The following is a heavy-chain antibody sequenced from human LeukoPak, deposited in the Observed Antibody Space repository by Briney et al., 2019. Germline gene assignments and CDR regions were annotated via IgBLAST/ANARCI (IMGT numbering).Heavy chain of an antibody. CDR2: ISYDGSNK. J-gene: IGHJ5*02. CDR1: GFTFSSYA. Sequence: GGSLRLSCAASGFTFSSYAMHWVRQAPGKGLEWVAVISYDGSNKYYADSVKGRFTISRDDSKNTLYLQMNSLRAEDTAVYYCARDLSQRGFDPWGQGTLVTVSS. CDR3: ARDLSQRGFDP. V-gene: IGHV3-30-3*01.